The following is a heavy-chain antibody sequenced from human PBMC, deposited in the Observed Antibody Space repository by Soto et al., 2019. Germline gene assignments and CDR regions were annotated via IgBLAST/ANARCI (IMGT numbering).Heavy chain of an antibody. V-gene: IGHV1-69*01. D-gene: IGHD2-2*01. CDR1: GGTFSSYA. CDR3: ANRHCSSTSCYRLRYYGMAV. Sequence: QVQLVQSGAEVKKPGSSVKVSCKASGGTFSSYAISWVRQAPGQGLEWMGGIIPIFGTANYAQKFQGRVTITADESTSTAYMELSSLRSEDTAVYSCANRHCSSTSCYRLRYYGMAVWGQGTTVTVSS. CDR2: IIPIFGTA. J-gene: IGHJ6*02.